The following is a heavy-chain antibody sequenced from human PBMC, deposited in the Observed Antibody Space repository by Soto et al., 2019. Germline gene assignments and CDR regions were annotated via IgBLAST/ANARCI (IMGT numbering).Heavy chain of an antibody. Sequence: SETLSLTCTVSGASINNNDYYWSWIRQTPGKGLEWIGYVYYSGSTDYIPSLKSRLSMSIDKSQNQFTLKLNSVTAADTAVYYCARTVHMGDYDFWSGLGLGYGMDVWGQGTTVNVSS. CDR3: ARTVHMGDYDFWSGLGLGYGMDV. J-gene: IGHJ6*02. CDR2: VYYSGST. V-gene: IGHV4-30-4*01. CDR1: GASINNNDYY. D-gene: IGHD3-3*01.